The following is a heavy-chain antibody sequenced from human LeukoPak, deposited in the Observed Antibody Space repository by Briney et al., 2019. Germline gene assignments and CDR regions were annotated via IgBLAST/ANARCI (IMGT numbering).Heavy chain of an antibody. CDR3: ARGRVVLMVYAASSNWFDP. J-gene: IGHJ5*02. CDR1: GGSFSGYY. CDR2: INHSGST. Sequence: SETLSLTCAVYGGSFSGYYWSWIRQPPGKGLEWIGEINHSGSTNYNPSLKSRVTISVDTSKNQFSLKLSSVTAADTAVYYCARGRVVLMVYAASSNWFDPWGQGTQVTVSS. D-gene: IGHD2-8*01. V-gene: IGHV4-34*01.